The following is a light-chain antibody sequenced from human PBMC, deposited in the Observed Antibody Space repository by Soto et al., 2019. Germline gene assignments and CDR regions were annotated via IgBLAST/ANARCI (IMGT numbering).Light chain of an antibody. Sequence: QSVLTQPPSASGTPGQRVTISCSGTTSNIGSNTVSWYQHLPGTAPKLLIYSNDQRPSGIPDRFSGSKSGTSASLAISGLQSEDEADYYCAIWEHSLNAGVFGGGTKLTVL. CDR2: SND. J-gene: IGLJ3*02. V-gene: IGLV1-44*01. CDR1: TSNIGSNT. CDR3: AIWEHSLNAGV.